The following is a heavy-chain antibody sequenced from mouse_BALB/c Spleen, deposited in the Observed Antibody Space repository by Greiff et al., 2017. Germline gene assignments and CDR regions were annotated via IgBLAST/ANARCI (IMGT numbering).Heavy chain of an antibody. J-gene: IGHJ3*01. D-gene: IGHD2-3*01. CDR3: VRDGYYVFAY. CDR2: IWTGGGT. V-gene: IGHV2-9-2*01. CDR1: GFSLTSYD. Sequence: VQLQESGPGLVAPSQSLSITCTVSGFSLTSYDISWIRQPPGKGLEWLGVIWTGGGTNYNSAFMSRLSISKDNSKSQVFLKMNSLQTDDTAIYYCVRDGYYVFAYWGQGTLVTVSA.